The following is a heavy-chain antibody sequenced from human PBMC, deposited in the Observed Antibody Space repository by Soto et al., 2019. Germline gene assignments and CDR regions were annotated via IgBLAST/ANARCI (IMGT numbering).Heavy chain of an antibody. Sequence: EVQLVETGGGLIQPGGSLRLSCAASGFTVSSNYMSWVRQAPGKGLEWVSVIYSGGSTYYADSVKGRFTISRDNSKNTLYVQINSRRDEGTAVYYCARDVSSAPFDYGGQGTVVSVSS. CDR3: ARDVSSAPFDY. CDR2: IYSGGST. J-gene: IGHJ4*01. D-gene: IGHD6-6*01. CDR1: GFTVSSNY. V-gene: IGHV3-53*02.